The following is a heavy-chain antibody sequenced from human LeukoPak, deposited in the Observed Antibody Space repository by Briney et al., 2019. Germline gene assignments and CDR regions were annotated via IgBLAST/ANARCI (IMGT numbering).Heavy chain of an antibody. V-gene: IGHV1-24*01. D-gene: IGHD6-13*01. Sequence: ASVTVSCTVSGYTLTELSMHWVRQAPGKGLEWMGGFDPEDGETIYAQKFQGRVTMTEDTSTDTAYMELSSLRSEDTAGYYCATLPWLAAAGTNCDYWGQGTLVTVSS. CDR2: FDPEDGET. CDR1: GYTLTELS. CDR3: ATLPWLAAAGTNCDY. J-gene: IGHJ4*02.